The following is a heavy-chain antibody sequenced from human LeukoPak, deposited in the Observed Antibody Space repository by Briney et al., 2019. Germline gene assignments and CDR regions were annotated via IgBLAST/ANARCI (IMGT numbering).Heavy chain of an antibody. J-gene: IGHJ5*02. D-gene: IGHD3-3*01. CDR3: ARVFSYPLRAPFDP. CDR2: IFYSGST. CDR1: GGSFSGYY. Sequence: SETLSLTCAVYGGSFSGYYWSWIRQPLGKGLEWIGYIFYSGSTNYNPSLKSRVTISVDTSKNQFSLKLSSVTAADTAVYYCARVFSYPLRAPFDPWGQGTLVTVSS. V-gene: IGHV4-59*01.